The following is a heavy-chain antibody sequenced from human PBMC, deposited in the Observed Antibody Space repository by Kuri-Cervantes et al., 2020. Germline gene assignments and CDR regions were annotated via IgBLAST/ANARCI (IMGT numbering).Heavy chain of an antibody. CDR2: IKQDGSEK. CDR3: TRGGSSSPLTAFNM. D-gene: IGHD6-13*01. CDR1: GFTFSSYW. J-gene: IGHJ3*02. V-gene: IGHV3-7*01. Sequence: GESLKISCAASGFTFSSYWMSWVRQAPGKGLEWVANIKQDGSEKYYVDSVKGRFTISRDNAKNTLYLQMNSLRAEDTAVYYCTRGGSSSPLTAFNMWGQGTMVTV.